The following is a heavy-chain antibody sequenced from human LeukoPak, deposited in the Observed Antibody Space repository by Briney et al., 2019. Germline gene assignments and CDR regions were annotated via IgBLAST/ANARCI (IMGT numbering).Heavy chain of an antibody. D-gene: IGHD3-16*02. V-gene: IGHV4-34*01. CDR3: ARADRDRQWFDP. Sequence: SETLSLTCAVYGGSFSGYYWSWIRQPPGKGLEWIGETNHSGSTNYNPSLKSRVTISVDTSKNQFSLKLSSVTAADTAVYYCARADRDRQWFDPWGQGTLVTVSS. CDR2: TNHSGST. J-gene: IGHJ5*02. CDR1: GGSFSGYY.